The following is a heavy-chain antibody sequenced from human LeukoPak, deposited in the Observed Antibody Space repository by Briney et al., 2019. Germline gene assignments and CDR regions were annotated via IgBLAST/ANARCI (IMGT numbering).Heavy chain of an antibody. Sequence: ASVKVSCTASGYTFTNYPMNWVRQAPEQGLEWMGWINTNTGNPTYAQGFTERFVFSWDTSVNTAYLQINSLKPEDTAVYFCARDTYCSGGRCYSRVGYWGQGTVVTVSS. CDR1: GYTFTNYP. J-gene: IGHJ4*02. CDR3: ARDTYCSGGRCYSRVGY. V-gene: IGHV7-4-1*02. D-gene: IGHD2-15*01. CDR2: INTNTGNP.